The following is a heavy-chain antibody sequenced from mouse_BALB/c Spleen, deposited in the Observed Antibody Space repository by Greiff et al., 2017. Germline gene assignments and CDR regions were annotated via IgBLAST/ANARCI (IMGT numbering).Heavy chain of an antibody. CDR1: GFSLTSYG. Sequence: QVQLQQSGPGLVQPSQSLSITCTVSGFSLTSYGVHWVRQSPGKGLEWLGVIWSGGSTDYNAAFISRLSISKDNSKSQVFFKMNSLQANDTAIYYCARKGDGISWFAYWGQGTLVTVSA. J-gene: IGHJ3*01. CDR2: IWSGGST. D-gene: IGHD2-1*01. CDR3: ARKGDGISWFAY. V-gene: IGHV2-2*02.